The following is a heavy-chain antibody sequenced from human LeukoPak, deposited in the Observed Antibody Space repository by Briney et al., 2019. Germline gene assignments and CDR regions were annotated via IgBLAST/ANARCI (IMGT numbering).Heavy chain of an antibody. D-gene: IGHD3-16*01. Sequence: SETLSLTCTVSGGSISSSSYYWGWIRQPPGKGLEWIGSIYYSGSTNYNPSLKSRVTISVDTSKNQFSLKLSSVTAADTAVYSCARESGGLNYFDYWGQGTLVTVSS. CDR3: ARESGGLNYFDY. J-gene: IGHJ4*02. CDR2: IYYSGST. V-gene: IGHV4-39*07. CDR1: GGSISSSSYY.